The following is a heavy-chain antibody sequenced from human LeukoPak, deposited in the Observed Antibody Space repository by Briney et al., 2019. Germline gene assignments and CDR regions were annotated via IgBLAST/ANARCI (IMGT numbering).Heavy chain of an antibody. D-gene: IGHD2-15*01. J-gene: IGHJ4*02. CDR3: AKVGYCSGGSCYAPDY. V-gene: IGHV3-7*01. CDR2: IKQDGSEK. Sequence: GGSLRLSCAASGFTFSSYWMSWVRQAPGKGLEWVANIKQDGSEKYYVDSVKGRFTISRDNAKNSLYLQMNSLRAEDTAVYYCAKVGYCSGGSCYAPDYWGQGTLVTVSS. CDR1: GFTFSSYW.